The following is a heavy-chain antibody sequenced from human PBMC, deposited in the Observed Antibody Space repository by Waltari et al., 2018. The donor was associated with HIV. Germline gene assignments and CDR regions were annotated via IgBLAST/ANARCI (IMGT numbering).Heavy chain of an antibody. Sequence: QIQLVQSGPEVKEPGASVRVSCKASGHNFVNSVISWVRQAPGQGLEWRGWIRARNGNKVYSQKFQGRVTLTKDTSSTTVYLDLRSLRSDDTAVYFCAREVENLYVFDDWGQGTLVAVSS. CDR3: AREVENLYVFDD. J-gene: IGHJ4*02. CDR1: GHNFVNSV. D-gene: IGHD1-1*01. CDR2: IRARNGNK. V-gene: IGHV1-18*01.